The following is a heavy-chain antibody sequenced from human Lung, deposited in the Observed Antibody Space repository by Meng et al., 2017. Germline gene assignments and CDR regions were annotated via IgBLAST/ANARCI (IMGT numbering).Heavy chain of an antibody. Sequence: QLREWGAGLLKPSEALSLTCVVSGGSFSDYYWSWIRQPPGKGLEWIGEINHSGSTNYNPSLESRATISVDTSQNNLSLKLSSVTAADSAVYYCARGPTTMAHDFDYWGQGTLVTVSS. CDR1: GGSFSDYY. CDR3: ARGPTTMAHDFDY. V-gene: IGHV4-34*01. CDR2: INHSGST. J-gene: IGHJ4*02. D-gene: IGHD4-11*01.